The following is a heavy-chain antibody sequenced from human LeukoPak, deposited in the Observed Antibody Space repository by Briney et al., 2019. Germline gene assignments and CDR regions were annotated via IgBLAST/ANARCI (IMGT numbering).Heavy chain of an antibody. CDR1: GFTFSNYV. J-gene: IGHJ6*02. D-gene: IGHD5-24*01. V-gene: IGHV3-30-3*01. CDR3: ARDREMVTVAYYGMDV. CDR2: ISYDGSNK. Sequence: AGSMRLCWAASGFTFSNYVLHWGRQPPGRVLELLGVISYDGSNKYYADSVKGRFTSSRDNSKNPLYLQMSSVRGEDPAVYLCARDREMVTVAYYGMDVWGQGTPVT.